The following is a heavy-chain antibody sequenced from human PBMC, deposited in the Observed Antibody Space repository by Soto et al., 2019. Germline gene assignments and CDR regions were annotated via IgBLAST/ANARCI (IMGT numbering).Heavy chain of an antibody. CDR1: GYTFTSYA. J-gene: IGHJ4*02. V-gene: IGHV1-3*01. Sequence: ASVKVSCKASGYTFTSYAMHWVRQAPGQRLEWIGWINAGNGNTKYSQKFQGRVTITRDTSASTAYMELSSLRFEDTAVYYCARDFSSGWYILAYWGQGTLVTVSS. CDR2: INAGNGNT. D-gene: IGHD6-19*01. CDR3: ARDFSSGWYILAY.